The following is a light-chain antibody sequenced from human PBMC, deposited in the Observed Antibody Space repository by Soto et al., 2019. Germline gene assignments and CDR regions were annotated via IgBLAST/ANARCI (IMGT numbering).Light chain of an antibody. CDR3: QVWDSSTAPV. Sequence: SYELTQPLSVSVALGQTARITCGGNNIGSKNVHWYQQKPGQATVLVIYRDSNRPSGIPERFSGSNSGNTAPLTISRAQAGDEDDYSCQVWDSSTAPVFGGGTKLTVL. J-gene: IGLJ2*01. CDR2: RDS. V-gene: IGLV3-9*01. CDR1: NIGSKN.